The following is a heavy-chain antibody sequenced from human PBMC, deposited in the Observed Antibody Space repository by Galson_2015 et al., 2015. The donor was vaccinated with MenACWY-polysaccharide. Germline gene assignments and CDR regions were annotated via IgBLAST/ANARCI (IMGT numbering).Heavy chain of an antibody. CDR2: ISYDGSNK. V-gene: IGHV3-30-3*01. Sequence: SLRLSCAASGFTFSSYAMHWVRQAPGKGLEWVAVISYDGSNKYYADSVKGRFTISRDNSKNTLYLQMNSLRAEDTAVYYCARDGGMTTVMGGGAFEIWGQGTMVTVSS. J-gene: IGHJ3*02. D-gene: IGHD4-17*01. CDR1: GFTFSSYA. CDR3: ARDGGMTTVMGGGAFEI.